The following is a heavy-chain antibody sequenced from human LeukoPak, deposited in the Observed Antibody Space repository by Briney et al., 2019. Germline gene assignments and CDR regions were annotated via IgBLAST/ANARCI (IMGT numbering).Heavy chain of an antibody. J-gene: IGHJ4*02. CDR2: INWNGGST. V-gene: IGHV3-20*04. D-gene: IGHD1-26*01. CDR3: ARESGGAAFDY. CDR1: GFTFDDYA. Sequence: PGGSLRLSCAAAGFTFDDYAMSWVRQAPGEGLEWVSGINWNGGSTGYTDSVKGRFTISRDNAKNSLYLQMNSLRAEDTALYYCARESGGAAFDYWGQGTLVTVSS.